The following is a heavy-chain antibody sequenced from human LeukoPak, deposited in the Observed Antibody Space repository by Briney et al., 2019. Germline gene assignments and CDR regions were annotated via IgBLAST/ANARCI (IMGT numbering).Heavy chain of an antibody. CDR1: GFTFSTYV. V-gene: IGHV3-23*01. CDR3: AKKGISAADTFDY. D-gene: IGHD6-13*01. Sequence: GGSLRLSCAASGFTFSTYVMSWVRQAPGKGLEWVSTISGIGVGTYYADSVKGRFTISRDNSKNTLYLQMNSLRAEDTAVYYCAKKGISAADTFDYWGQGTLVTVSP. CDR2: ISGIGVGT. J-gene: IGHJ4*02.